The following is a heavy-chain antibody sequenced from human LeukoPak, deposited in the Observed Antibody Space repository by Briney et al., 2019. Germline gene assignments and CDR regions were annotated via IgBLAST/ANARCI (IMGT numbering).Heavy chain of an antibody. V-gene: IGHV4-59*01. CDR3: ARESEGFTIFGVVSNWFDP. CDR1: RGSISSYY. D-gene: IGHD3-3*01. J-gene: IGHJ5*02. CDR2: IYYSGST. Sequence: SETLSLTCTVSRGSISSYYWSWIRQPPGKGLEWIGYIYYSGSTNYNPSLKSRVTISVDTSKNQSSLKLSSVTAGDRPGNYGARESEGFTIFGVVSNWFDPWGQGTLVTVSS.